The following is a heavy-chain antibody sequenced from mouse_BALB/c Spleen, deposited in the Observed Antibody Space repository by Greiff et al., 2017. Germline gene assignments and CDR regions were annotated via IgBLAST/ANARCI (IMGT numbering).Heavy chain of an antibody. CDR1: GFTFSSYA. CDR2: ISSGGST. V-gene: IGHV5-6-5*01. J-gene: IGHJ4*01. CDR3: ARFGKVYAMDY. D-gene: IGHD2-1*01. Sequence: EVQRVESGGGLVKPGGSLKLSCAASGFTFSSYAMSWVRQTPEKRLEWVASISSGGSTYYPDSVKGRFTISRDNARNILYLQMSSLRSEDMAMYYCARFGKVYAMDYWGQGTSVTVSS.